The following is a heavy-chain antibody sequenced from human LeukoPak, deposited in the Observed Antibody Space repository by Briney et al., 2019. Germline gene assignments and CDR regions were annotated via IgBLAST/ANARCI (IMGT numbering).Heavy chain of an antibody. CDR3: ARSPITFYYYYMDV. J-gene: IGHJ6*03. CDR2: ISSSSTI. CDR1: GFTFSSYI. D-gene: IGHD5-24*01. Sequence: GGSLRLSCAASGFTFSSYIMNWVRQAPGKGLEWVSYISSSSTIYYADSVKGRFTISRDNAKNSLYLQMNSLRAEDTAVYYCARSPITFYYYYMDVWGKGTTVTVSS. V-gene: IGHV3-48*01.